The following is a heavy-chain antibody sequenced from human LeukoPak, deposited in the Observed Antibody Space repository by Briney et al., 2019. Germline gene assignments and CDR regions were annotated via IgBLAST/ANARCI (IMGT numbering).Heavy chain of an antibody. V-gene: IGHV3-30*18. J-gene: IGHJ3*02. D-gene: IGHD3-16*01. Sequence: PGGSLRLSCEVSGFTFSHYGMHWVRQAPGKGLEWVAVISYDGISQDYADSVKGRFTISRDTSKNMLYLQMNSLRPEDTAVYYCAKPLEGGINGLDIWGQGTVVTVSS. CDR2: ISYDGISQ. CDR3: AKPLEGGINGLDI. CDR1: GFTFSHYG.